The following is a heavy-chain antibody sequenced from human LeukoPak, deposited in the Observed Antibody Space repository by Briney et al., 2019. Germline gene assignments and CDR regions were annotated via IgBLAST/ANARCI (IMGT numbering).Heavy chain of an antibody. Sequence: ASVKVSCKASGYTFTGYYVHWVRQAPGKGLEWMGGFDPEDGETIYAQKFQGRVTMTEDTSTDTAYMELSSLRSEDTAVYYCATVKAVVTATPFDYWGQGTLVTVSS. V-gene: IGHV1-24*01. CDR1: GYTFTGYY. D-gene: IGHD2-21*02. CDR2: FDPEDGET. CDR3: ATVKAVVTATPFDY. J-gene: IGHJ4*02.